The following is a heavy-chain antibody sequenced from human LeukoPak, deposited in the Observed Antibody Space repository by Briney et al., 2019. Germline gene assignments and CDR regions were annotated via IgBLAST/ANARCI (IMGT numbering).Heavy chain of an antibody. Sequence: PSETLSLTCPVSGGSISGSIYYWGWIRQPPGKGLEWLGSIHYSGTTYYNPSLKSRVTISVDTSKTQFSLKLSSVTAADTAVYYCASDSHFYDSSGYYYFDYWGQGALVTVSS. CDR2: IHYSGTT. J-gene: IGHJ4*02. CDR1: GGSISGSIYY. CDR3: ASDSHFYDSSGYYYFDY. V-gene: IGHV4-39*07. D-gene: IGHD3-22*01.